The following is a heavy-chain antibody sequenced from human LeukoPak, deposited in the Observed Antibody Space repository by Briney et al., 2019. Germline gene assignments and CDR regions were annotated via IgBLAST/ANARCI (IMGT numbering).Heavy chain of an antibody. CDR1: TFTFSSYA. J-gene: IGHJ4*02. D-gene: IGHD3-22*01. Sequence: GGSLRLSCAASTFTFSSYAMSWVRQAPGKGLEWVANIKQDGSEKYYVDSVKGRFTISRDNAKNSLYLQMNSLRAEDTAVYYCARDSHYDSSGWVVYWGQGTLVTVSS. V-gene: IGHV3-7*01. CDR3: ARDSHYDSSGWVVY. CDR2: IKQDGSEK.